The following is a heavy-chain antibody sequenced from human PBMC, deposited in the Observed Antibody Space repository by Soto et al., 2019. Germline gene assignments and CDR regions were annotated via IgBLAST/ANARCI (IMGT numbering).Heavy chain of an antibody. CDR2: IYWDDDK. CDR3: AHRFDCYCFDC. J-gene: IGHJ4*02. D-gene: IGHD2-21*02. V-gene: IGHV2-5*02. CDR1: GFSLSTSGVG. Sequence: QITLKESGPTLVKPTQTLTLTCTFSGFSLSTSGVGVGWIRQPPGKALEWLALIYWDDDKRYSPSLKSRLTITKDTSKSQVVLTMTNMDPVDTATYFCAHRFDCYCFDCWGQGTLVTVSS.